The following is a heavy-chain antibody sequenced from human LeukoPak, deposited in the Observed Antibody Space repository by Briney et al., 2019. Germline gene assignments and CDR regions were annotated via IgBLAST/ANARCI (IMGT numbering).Heavy chain of an antibody. CDR3: ARDATYCAGGSCSRFDP. Sequence: GGSLRLSCAASGFTFSSYSMNWVRQAPGKGLEWVSSISTSSIYIYYADSVKGRFTISRDNAKNSLYLQMNRLRAEDTALYYCARDATYCAGGSCSRFDPWGQGTLVTVSS. J-gene: IGHJ5*02. V-gene: IGHV3-21*01. CDR2: ISTSSIYI. D-gene: IGHD2-15*01. CDR1: GFTFSSYS.